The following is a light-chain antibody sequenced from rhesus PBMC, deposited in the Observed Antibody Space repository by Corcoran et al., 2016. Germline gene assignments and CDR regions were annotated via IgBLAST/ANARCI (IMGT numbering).Light chain of an antibody. CDR2: EVS. J-gene: IGLJ6*01. CDR1: SSDIGGYNY. Sequence: QAALTQPRSVSGSPGQSVTISCTGTSSDIGGYNYVSWYQQHPGTAPKLMVYEVSKRPSGVSDRFSGSKSVNTASLTISGLQAEDEADYHCCSYAGSYTFVFGSGTKLTVL. V-gene: IGLV2-32*01. CDR3: CSYAGSYTFV.